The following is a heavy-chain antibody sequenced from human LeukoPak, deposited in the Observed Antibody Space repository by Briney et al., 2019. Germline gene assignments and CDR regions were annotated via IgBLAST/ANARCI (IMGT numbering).Heavy chain of an antibody. CDR3: ARGGSSGSYYLDY. Sequence: GGSLRLSCAASGFTFSSYAMHWVRQAPGKGLGWVGVISYDGSNKYYADSVKGRFTISRDNSKNTLYLQMNSLRAEDTAVYYCARGGSSGSYYLDYWGQGTLVTVSS. J-gene: IGHJ4*02. D-gene: IGHD3-10*01. CDR1: GFTFSSYA. V-gene: IGHV3-30-3*01. CDR2: ISYDGSNK.